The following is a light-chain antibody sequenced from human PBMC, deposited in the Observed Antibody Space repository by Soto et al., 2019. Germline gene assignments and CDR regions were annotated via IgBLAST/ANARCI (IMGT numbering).Light chain of an antibody. CDR2: AAS. CDR3: QQSYSNTWT. J-gene: IGKJ1*01. Sequence: DIQMTQSPSSLSASVGDRVTITGRASQSISSYLNWYQQKKGKAPKILIYAASSLQSGVPSRFSGSGSGTDFTLTISSLQPEDFETYYCQQSYSNTWTFGQGTKVDIK. CDR1: QSISSY. V-gene: IGKV1-39*01.